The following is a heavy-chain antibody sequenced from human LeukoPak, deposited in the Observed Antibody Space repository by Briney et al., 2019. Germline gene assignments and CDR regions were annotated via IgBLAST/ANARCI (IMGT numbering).Heavy chain of an antibody. V-gene: IGHV1-2*04. CDR2: INPDSGGT. CDR3: ARGTLTAPRSAFDI. CDR1: GYTFTGYY. Sequence: ASVKVSCRASGYTFTGYYMSWVRQAPGQWLEWMGWINPDSGGTHYAQNFQGWVTMTRDTSISTAYMELSRLRSDDTAVYYCARGTLTAPRSAFDIWGQGTMVTVSS. J-gene: IGHJ3*02. D-gene: IGHD1-14*01.